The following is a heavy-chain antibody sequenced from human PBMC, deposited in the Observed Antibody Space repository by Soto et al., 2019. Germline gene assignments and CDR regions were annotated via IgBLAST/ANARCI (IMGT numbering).Heavy chain of an antibody. V-gene: IGHV1-69*13. Sequence: ASVKVSCKASGGTFSSYAISWVRQAPGQGLEWMGGIIPIFGTATYAQKSQGRVTITADESTSTAYMELSSLRSEDTAVYYCARGTVPFLEWFGDDYCRKRTLVT. CDR1: GGTFSSYA. D-gene: IGHD3-3*01. J-gene: IGHJ4*02. CDR3: ARGTVPFLEWFGDDY. CDR2: IIPIFGTA.